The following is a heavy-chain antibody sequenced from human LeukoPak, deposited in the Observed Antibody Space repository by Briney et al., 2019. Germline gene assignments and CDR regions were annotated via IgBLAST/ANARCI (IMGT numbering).Heavy chain of an antibody. CDR1: GYTFTSYG. Sequence: GASVKVSCKASGYTFTSYGISWVRQAPGQGLEWMGWISAYNGNTNYAQKLQGRVTMTTDTSTSTAYMELRSLRSDDTAVYYCARVYYYDSSGFIADYWGQGTLVTVSP. CDR3: ARVYYYDSSGFIADY. J-gene: IGHJ4*02. CDR2: ISAYNGNT. D-gene: IGHD3-22*01. V-gene: IGHV1-18*01.